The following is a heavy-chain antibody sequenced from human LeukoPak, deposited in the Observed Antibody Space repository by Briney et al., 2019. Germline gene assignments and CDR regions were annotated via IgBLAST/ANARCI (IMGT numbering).Heavy chain of an antibody. CDR3: ARAQYGDAFDI. CDR1: GFTFINYR. CDR2: IKTDGSST. D-gene: IGHD4-17*01. J-gene: IGHJ3*02. V-gene: IGHV3-74*01. Sequence: GGSLRLSSAASGFTFINYRLHWVRQAPGMGLVWVSRIKTDGSSTSYADSVKGRFTITRDNAKNTLYLQMNSLRAEDTAVYYCARAQYGDAFDIWGQGTVVTVSS.